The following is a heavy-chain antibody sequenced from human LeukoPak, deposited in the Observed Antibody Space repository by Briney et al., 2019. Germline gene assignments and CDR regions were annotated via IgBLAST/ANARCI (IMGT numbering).Heavy chain of an antibody. CDR3: ARHLGGSSSYYMDV. CDR2: IYYSGST. J-gene: IGHJ6*03. V-gene: IGHV4-39*01. D-gene: IGHD6-13*01. Sequence: SETLSLTCTVSGGSISSSSYYWGWIRQPPGKGLEWIGSIYYSGSTYYNPSLKSRVTISVATSKNQFSLKLSSVTAADTAVYYCARHLGGSSSYYMDVWGKGTTVTVSS. CDR1: GGSISSSSYY.